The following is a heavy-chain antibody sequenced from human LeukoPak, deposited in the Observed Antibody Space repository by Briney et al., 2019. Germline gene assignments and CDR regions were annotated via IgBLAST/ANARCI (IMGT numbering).Heavy chain of an antibody. D-gene: IGHD2-2*01. Sequence: TGGSLRLSCAASGFTFSSYGMHWVRQAPGKGLEWVAFIRYDGSNKYYADSVKGRFTISRDNSKNTLYLQMNSLRAEDTAVYYCAKEMGSSTSRPPLGYWGQGTLVTVSS. V-gene: IGHV3-30*02. CDR2: IRYDGSNK. CDR1: GFTFSSYG. CDR3: AKEMGSSTSRPPLGY. J-gene: IGHJ4*02.